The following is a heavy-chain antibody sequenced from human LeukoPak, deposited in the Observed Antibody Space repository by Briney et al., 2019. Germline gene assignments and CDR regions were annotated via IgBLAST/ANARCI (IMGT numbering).Heavy chain of an antibody. Sequence: TSETLSLTCTVSGGSISSYYWSWIRQPPGKGLEWIGYIYYSGSTNYNPSLKSRVTISVDTSKNQFSLKLSSVTAADTAVYYCARAGINASSGYYSFDYWGQGTLVTVSS. CDR2: IYYSGST. J-gene: IGHJ4*02. CDR3: ARAGINASSGYYSFDY. D-gene: IGHD3-22*01. V-gene: IGHV4-59*08. CDR1: GGSISSYY.